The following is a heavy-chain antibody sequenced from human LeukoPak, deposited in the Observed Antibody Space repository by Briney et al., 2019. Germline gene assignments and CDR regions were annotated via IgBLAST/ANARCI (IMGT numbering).Heavy chain of an antibody. D-gene: IGHD7-27*01. J-gene: IGHJ4*02. Sequence: SETLSLTCTVSGGSISSYYWSWIRQPPGKGLEWIGYIHYSGYTEYTPSLKSRVTISLDTSKSRFSLKVTSVTAADTAVYYCARRGPGDPFDYWGLGTQVTVSS. CDR3: ARRGPGDPFDY. CDR2: IHYSGYT. CDR1: GGSISSYY. V-gene: IGHV4-59*01.